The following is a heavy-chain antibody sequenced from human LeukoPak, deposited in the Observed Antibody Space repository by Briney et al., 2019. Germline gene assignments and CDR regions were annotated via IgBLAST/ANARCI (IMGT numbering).Heavy chain of an antibody. CDR3: VRDSPSGFFDL. J-gene: IGHJ2*01. CDR1: GFTFNTYW. Sequence: GGALRLSCAASGFTFNTYWMHWVRQAPGKGLVWVSPINPDGTVTTYADSVKGRFTISRDNAKNTLYLQMNSLKAEDTAVYYCVRDSPSGFFDLWGRGTLVTVSS. CDR2: INPDGTVT. V-gene: IGHV3-74*01. D-gene: IGHD6-19*01.